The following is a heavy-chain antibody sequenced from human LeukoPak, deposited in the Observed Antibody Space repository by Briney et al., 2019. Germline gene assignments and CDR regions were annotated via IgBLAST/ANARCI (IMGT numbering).Heavy chain of an antibody. CDR2: ISGSGGST. Sequence: PGGSLRLSCAASGFTFSSYAMSWVRQAPGKGLEWVSAISGSGGSTYYADSVKGRFTISRDNFKNTLYLQMNSLRAEDTAVYYCAKEATVYYDFWSGYYRWGQGTLVTVSS. J-gene: IGHJ4*02. CDR3: AKEATVYYDFWSGYYR. D-gene: IGHD3-3*01. V-gene: IGHV3-23*01. CDR1: GFTFSSYA.